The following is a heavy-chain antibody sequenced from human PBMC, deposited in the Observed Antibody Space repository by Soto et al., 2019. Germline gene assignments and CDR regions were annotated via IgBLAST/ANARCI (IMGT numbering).Heavy chain of an antibody. CDR2: ISSSSSTI. V-gene: IGHV3-48*01. CDR1: GFTFSSYS. D-gene: IGHD3-9*01. J-gene: IGHJ3*02. CDR3: ARERRYFDWLWGAFDI. Sequence: GGSLRLSCAASGFTFSSYSMNWVRQAPGKGLEWVSYISSSSSTIYYADSVKGRFTISRDNAKNSLYLQMNSLRAEDTAVYYCARERRYFDWLWGAFDIWGQGTMVTVSS.